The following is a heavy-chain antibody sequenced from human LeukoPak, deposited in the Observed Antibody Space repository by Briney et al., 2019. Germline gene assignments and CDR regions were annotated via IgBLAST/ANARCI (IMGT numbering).Heavy chain of an antibody. V-gene: IGHV4-4*02. CDR2: IYLRGNT. Sequence: SETLSLTCAISGGSISSSNWWTWVRQPPGKGLEWVGEIYLRGNTNYNPSLESRVSISVDESKTQLSLRLESVTAADTAVYYCARDTGVYDRAMDVWGQGTTVTVSS. D-gene: IGHD3-22*01. CDR3: ARDTGVYDRAMDV. J-gene: IGHJ6*02. CDR1: GGSISSSNW.